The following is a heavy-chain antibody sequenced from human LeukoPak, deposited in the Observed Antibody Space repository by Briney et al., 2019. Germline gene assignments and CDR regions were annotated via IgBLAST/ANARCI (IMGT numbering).Heavy chain of an antibody. CDR2: IIPIFGTA. D-gene: IGHD1-1*01. Sequence: ASVKVSCKASGGTFSSYAISWVRQAPGQGLEWMGGIIPIFGTANYAQKFQGRVTITTDESTSTAYVELSSLRSEDTAVYYCARALERSHDAFDIWGQGTMVTVSS. CDR3: ARALERSHDAFDI. V-gene: IGHV1-69*05. J-gene: IGHJ3*02. CDR1: GGTFSSYA.